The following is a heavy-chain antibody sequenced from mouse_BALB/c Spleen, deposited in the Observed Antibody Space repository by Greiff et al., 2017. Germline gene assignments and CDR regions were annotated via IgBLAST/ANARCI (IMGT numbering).Heavy chain of an antibody. D-gene: IGHD1-2*01. J-gene: IGHJ2*01. CDR2: ISSGGST. CDR3: ARLEFITTATYYFDY. V-gene: IGHV5-6-5*01. CDR1: GFTFSSYA. Sequence: EVKLVESGGGLVKPGGSLKLSCAASGFTFSSYAMSWVRQTPEKRLEWVASISSGGSTYYPDSVKGRFTISRDNARNILYLQMSSLRSEDTAMYYCARLEFITTATYYFDYWGQGTTLTVSS.